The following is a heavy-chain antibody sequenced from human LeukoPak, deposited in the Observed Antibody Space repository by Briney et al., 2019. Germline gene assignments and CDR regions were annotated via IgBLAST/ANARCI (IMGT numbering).Heavy chain of an antibody. V-gene: IGHV4-34*01. Sequence: PSETLSLTCALYGGSFSGYYWSGIRQPPGKGLEWIGEINHSGSTNYNPSLKSRVTISVDTSKNQFSLKLSSVTAADTAVYYCARGSDSSGYYSDYWGQGTLVTVSS. D-gene: IGHD3-22*01. J-gene: IGHJ4*02. CDR3: ARGSDSSGYYSDY. CDR2: INHSGST. CDR1: GGSFSGYY.